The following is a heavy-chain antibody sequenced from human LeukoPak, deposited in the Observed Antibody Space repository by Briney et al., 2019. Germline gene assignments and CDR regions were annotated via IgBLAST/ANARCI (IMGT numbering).Heavy chain of an antibody. CDR1: GYIFTSYG. V-gene: IGHV1-18*01. Sequence: ASVKVSCKASGYIFTSYGISWVRQAPGQGLAWMGWISGYNGDIKYTQKFQGRVTMTIDTTTSTAYMELRSLRSDDTAVYYCARGLAVAGTGLVHYYMDVWGKGTTVTISS. CDR2: ISGYNGDI. D-gene: IGHD6-19*01. J-gene: IGHJ6*03. CDR3: ARGLAVAGTGLVHYYMDV.